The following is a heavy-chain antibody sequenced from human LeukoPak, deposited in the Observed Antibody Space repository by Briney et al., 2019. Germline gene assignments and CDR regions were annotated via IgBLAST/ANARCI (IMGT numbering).Heavy chain of an antibody. J-gene: IGHJ4*02. Sequence: GPPVKVSCKVSGYTLTELSMHWVRQAPGKGLEWMGGFDPEDGETIYAQKFQGRVTMTEDTSTDTAYMELSSLRSEDTAVYYCATGRKGYSYGYGVPPPFDYWGQGTLVTVSS. CDR3: ATGRKGYSYGYGVPPPFDY. V-gene: IGHV1-24*01. CDR1: GYTLTELS. CDR2: FDPEDGET. D-gene: IGHD5-18*01.